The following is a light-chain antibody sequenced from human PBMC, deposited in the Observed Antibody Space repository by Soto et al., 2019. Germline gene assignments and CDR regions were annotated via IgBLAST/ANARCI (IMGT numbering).Light chain of an antibody. J-gene: IGKJ1*01. V-gene: IGKV3-11*01. CDR3: QQYTYWPRT. Sequence: EIVLTQSPATLSLSPGERATLSCRASESVSSYLAWYQQKPGQAPRLLIYDASNRATGIPARFSGSGSGTEFTLTISSLQSEDFAFYYCQQYTYWPRTFGQGTKVDI. CDR1: ESVSSY. CDR2: DAS.